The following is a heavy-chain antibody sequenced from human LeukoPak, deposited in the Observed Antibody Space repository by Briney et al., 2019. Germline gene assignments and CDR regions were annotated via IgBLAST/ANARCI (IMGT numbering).Heavy chain of an antibody. J-gene: IGHJ4*02. Sequence: ASVTVSCKASGYTFTAYYMHWVRQAPGQGLEWLGWINPNSSGTNYTQKFQGRVTMTRDTAISTAYMQQSRLGSDDAAVYYCARKEYDGSGRYYIHWGQGTLVTVSS. V-gene: IGHV1-2*02. D-gene: IGHD3-10*01. CDR1: GYTFTAYY. CDR3: ARKEYDGSGRYYIH. CDR2: INPNSSGT.